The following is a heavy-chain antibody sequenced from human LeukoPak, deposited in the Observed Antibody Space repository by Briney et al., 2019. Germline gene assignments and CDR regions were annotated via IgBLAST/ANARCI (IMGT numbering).Heavy chain of an antibody. CDR1: GFIVSSSY. V-gene: IGHV3-53*01. CDR2: IYTGGST. D-gene: IGHD2-2*01. CDR3: AKGVVVVPAAPQKPFDY. Sequence: PGGSLRLSCAASGFIVSSSYMSWVRQAPGKGLEWVAVIYTGGSTYYADSVKGRFTISRDNSKNTLYLQMNSLRAEDTAVYYCAKGVVVVPAAPQKPFDYWGQEPWSPSPQ. J-gene: IGHJ4*01.